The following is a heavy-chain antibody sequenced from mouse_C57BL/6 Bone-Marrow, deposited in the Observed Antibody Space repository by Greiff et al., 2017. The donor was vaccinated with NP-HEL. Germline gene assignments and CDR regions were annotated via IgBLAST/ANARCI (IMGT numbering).Heavy chain of an antibody. CDR1: GLTFSDYY. Sequence: EVQLVESEGGLVQPGSSMKLSCTASGLTFSDYYMAWVRQVPEKGLEWVANINYDGSSTYYLDSLKSRFIISRDNAKNILYLQMSSLKSEDTATYYCAREGGLRRRTYAMDYWGQGTSVTVSS. CDR2: INYDGSST. V-gene: IGHV5-16*01. D-gene: IGHD2-4*01. J-gene: IGHJ4*01. CDR3: AREGGLRRRTYAMDY.